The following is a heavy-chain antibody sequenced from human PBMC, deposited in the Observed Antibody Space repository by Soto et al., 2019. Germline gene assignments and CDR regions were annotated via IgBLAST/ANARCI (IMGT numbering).Heavy chain of an antibody. CDR3: ARQTVSYDILTGYLGPLGY. J-gene: IGHJ4*02. CDR2: INHNTNT. D-gene: IGHD3-9*01. CDR1: GGSFSDTY. V-gene: IGHV4-34*01. Sequence: SETLSLTCAVYGGSFSDTYWNWFRQPPGKGLEWIGEINHNTNTNYNPSLEGRVTISIDKSKNQFYLDLNSVTAADTAVYYCARQTVSYDILTGYLGPLGYWGQGTLVTVSS.